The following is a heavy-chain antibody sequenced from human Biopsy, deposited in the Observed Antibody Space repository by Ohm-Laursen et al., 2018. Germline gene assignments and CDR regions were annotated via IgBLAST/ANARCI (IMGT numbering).Heavy chain of an antibody. CDR3: ARAPRSGSDSCLDD. V-gene: IGHV1-69*13. D-gene: IGHD1-26*01. CDR1: GGTFINYA. CDR2: IIPMFGTA. Sequence: GASVTVSCNAYGGTFINYAISWVRQAPGQGLEWMGGIIPMFGTANYAQMIQGRVTISADESTSTSYMELSRLTTEDTAIYYCARAPRSGSDSCLDDWGRGTMVTVSS. J-gene: IGHJ4*01.